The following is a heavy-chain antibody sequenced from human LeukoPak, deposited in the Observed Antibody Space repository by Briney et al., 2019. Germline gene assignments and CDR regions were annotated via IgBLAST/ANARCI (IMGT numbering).Heavy chain of an antibody. CDR1: GFTYDDYA. Sequence: GGSLRLSCAASGFTYDDYATHWVRQVPGKGLEWVAGISWNGDHVGFVDALKGRFTISRDNAKNSLYLQMNSLRDEDTALYYCAKDLSDYVWGNYRHFDSWGQGTLVTVSS. V-gene: IGHV3-9*01. CDR3: AKDLSDYVWGNYRHFDS. D-gene: IGHD3-16*02. J-gene: IGHJ4*02. CDR2: ISWNGDHV.